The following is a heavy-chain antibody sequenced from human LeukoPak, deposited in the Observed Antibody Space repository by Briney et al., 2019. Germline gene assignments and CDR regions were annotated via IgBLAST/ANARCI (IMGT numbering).Heavy chain of an antibody. J-gene: IGHJ4*02. Sequence: PGGSLRLSCAASGFTFSSYGMHWVRQAPGKGLEWVAFIWYDGSNSYYVDSVKGRFTISRDNSKNTLYLQMNSLRAEDTAIYYCTRVPYGDYWSSDYWGQGTLVTVSS. V-gene: IGHV3-33*01. D-gene: IGHD4-17*01. CDR2: IWYDGSNS. CDR1: GFTFSSYG. CDR3: TRVPYGDYWSSDY.